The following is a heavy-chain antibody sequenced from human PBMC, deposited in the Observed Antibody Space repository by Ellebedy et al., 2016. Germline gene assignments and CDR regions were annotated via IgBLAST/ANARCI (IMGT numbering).Heavy chain of an antibody. D-gene: IGHD5-12*01. J-gene: IGHJ5*02. CDR3: ATESGYRTAS. V-gene: IGHV3-72*01. Sequence: GESLKISCAASGFTFSDRYMNWVRQAPGKGLEWVGFIRTEAYGGTTEYAASVKGRFTISRDDSKNSAYLQMNSLKSEDTAVYYCATESGYRTASWGRGTLVIVSS. CDR1: GFTFSDRY. CDR2: IRTEAYGGTT.